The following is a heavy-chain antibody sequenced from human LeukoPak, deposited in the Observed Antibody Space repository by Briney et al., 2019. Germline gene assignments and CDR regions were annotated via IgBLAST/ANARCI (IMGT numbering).Heavy chain of an antibody. CDR2: IYPNSGAT. CDR1: GYTFTGFY. CDR3: GTLLSNGPFDY. V-gene: IGHV1-2*02. J-gene: IGHJ4*02. Sequence: ASVKVSCKASGYTFTGFYMHWVRQAPGQGLEWMGYIYPNSGATKYAQKFHGRVTLTRDTSIRTAYLELSGLRSDDTAVYYCGTLLSNGPFDYWGQGSLVTVSS.